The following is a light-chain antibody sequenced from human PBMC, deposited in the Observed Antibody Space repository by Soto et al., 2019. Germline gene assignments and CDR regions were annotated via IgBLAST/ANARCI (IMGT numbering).Light chain of an antibody. CDR2: EVS. J-gene: IGLJ1*01. CDR1: SSDVGGYNY. Sequence: QSALTQPPSASGSPGQSVTISCTGTSSDVGGYNYVSWYQQHPGKAPKLMIYEVSKRPSGVPDRFSGSKSGNTASLTVSGLQAEDVADYYCSSYAGSNVVFGTGTKVTVL. CDR3: SSYAGSNVV. V-gene: IGLV2-8*01.